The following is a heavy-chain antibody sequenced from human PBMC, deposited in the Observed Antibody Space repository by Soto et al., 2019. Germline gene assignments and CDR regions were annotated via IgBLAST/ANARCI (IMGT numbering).Heavy chain of an antibody. CDR3: TGGGDYGGRQDAFDI. CDR2: INQDGSEK. CDR1: GFFFPTYW. D-gene: IGHD4-17*01. J-gene: IGHJ3*02. Sequence: EVQLVESGGGLVQPGGSLRLSCAASGFFFPTYWMSWVRQAPGKGLEWVADINQDGSEKHHVDPGKGRFTISGDNPKNSLYLQMNSLRAEDTAIYYCTGGGDYGGRQDAFDIWGQGTMFTVSS. V-gene: IGHV3-7*03.